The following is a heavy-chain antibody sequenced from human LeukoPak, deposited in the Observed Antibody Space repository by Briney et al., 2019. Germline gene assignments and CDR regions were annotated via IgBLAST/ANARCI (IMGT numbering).Heavy chain of an antibody. J-gene: IGHJ4*02. Sequence: GGSLRLSCAASGFTFDDYAMSWVRQAPGKGLEWVSAISGSGGSTYYADSVKGRFTISRDNSKNTLYLQMNSLRAEDTAVYYCAKDRARGWYVYYWGQGTLVTVSS. CDR2: ISGSGGST. V-gene: IGHV3-23*01. CDR3: AKDRARGWYVYY. CDR1: GFTFDDYA. D-gene: IGHD6-19*01.